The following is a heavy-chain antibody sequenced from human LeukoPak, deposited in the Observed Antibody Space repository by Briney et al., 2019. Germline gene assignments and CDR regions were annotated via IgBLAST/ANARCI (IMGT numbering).Heavy chain of an antibody. J-gene: IGHJ6*03. Sequence: PGGSLRLSCAASGFNVSTPDMSWVPQAAGKGLEWGPITSGPYNTDDGQSGRGRFTISRDTSKNTLYLKMNSLRAEDTAVYYCTKNRVDDVTYSYYYMDVWGEGTAVTVSS. CDR3: TKNRVDDVTYSYYYMDV. CDR2: TSGPYNT. CDR1: GFNVSTPD. D-gene: IGHD2-21*02. V-gene: IGHV3-53*01.